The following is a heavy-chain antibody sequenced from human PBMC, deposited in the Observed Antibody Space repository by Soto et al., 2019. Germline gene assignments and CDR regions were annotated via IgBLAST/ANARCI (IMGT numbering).Heavy chain of an antibody. D-gene: IGHD5-12*01. V-gene: IGHV4-59*01. Sequence: SETLSLTCTVSGGSISSYYWSWIRQPPGKGLEWIGYIYYSGSTNYNPSLKSRVTISVDTSKNQFSLKLSSVTAADTAVYHCARAPGVRDGYNYWGQGTLVTVSS. CDR1: GGSISSYY. CDR2: IYYSGST. J-gene: IGHJ4*02. CDR3: ARAPGVRDGYNY.